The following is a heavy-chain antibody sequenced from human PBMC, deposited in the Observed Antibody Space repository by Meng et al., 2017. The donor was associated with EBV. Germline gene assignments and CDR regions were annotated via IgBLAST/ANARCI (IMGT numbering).Heavy chain of an antibody. CDR3: AREITAMPNENWFDP. Sequence: QLQLQESGPGLVKPSETLSLTCTVSGGSISSSSYYWGWIRQPPGKGLEWIGSIYYSGSTYYNPSLKSRVTISVDTSKNQFSLKLSSVTAADTAVYYCAREITAMPNENWFDPWGQGTLVTVSS. V-gene: IGHV4-39*07. CDR1: GGSISSSSYY. CDR2: IYYSGST. D-gene: IGHD5-18*01. J-gene: IGHJ5*02.